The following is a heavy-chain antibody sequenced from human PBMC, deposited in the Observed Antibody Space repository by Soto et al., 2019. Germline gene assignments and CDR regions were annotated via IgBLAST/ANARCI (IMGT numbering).Heavy chain of an antibody. CDR2: ICNSGSA. CDR1: GGSISSGDYY. D-gene: IGHD4-4*01. J-gene: IGHJ5*02. CDR3: ARASNYTWFDP. V-gene: IGHV4-30-4*01. Sequence: PSETLSLTCTVSGGSISSGDYYWSWIRQPPGKGLEWIGYICNSGSAYYNPSLKSRVTISVDTSKNQFSLKLSSVTAADTAMFYCARASNYTWFDPWGQGTLVTVSS.